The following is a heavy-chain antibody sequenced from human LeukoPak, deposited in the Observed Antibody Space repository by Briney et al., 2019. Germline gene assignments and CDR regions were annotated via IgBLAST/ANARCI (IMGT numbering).Heavy chain of an antibody. Sequence: GASVKVSCKASGYTFSDYAVHWVRQAPGERLEWMGWIVPGYRHTKYSQKFQDRVTISRDTSANTVYMDLSSLRSEEDTAMYYCARDDGSTWLLDYWDQGTLVTVSS. CDR3: ARDDGSTWLLDY. V-gene: IGHV1-3*01. D-gene: IGHD5-12*01. J-gene: IGHJ4*02. CDR2: IVPGYRHT. CDR1: GYTFSDYA.